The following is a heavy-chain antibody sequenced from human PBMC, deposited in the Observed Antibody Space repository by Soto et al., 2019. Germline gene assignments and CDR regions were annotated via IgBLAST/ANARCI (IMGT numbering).Heavy chain of an antibody. V-gene: IGHV6-1*01. J-gene: IGHJ4*02. Sequence: SPTLSLTCAISGDSISSNSVAWHWIMQSPSRGLEGLGRIYYRSKWYHDYAVSVKRRITINPVTSRNQFSLQLNSVTPEVTAVYYCARGNHFAFDYWGQGAQVTVSS. CDR2: IYYRSKWYH. D-gene: IGHD3-3*02. CDR3: ARGNHFAFDY. CDR1: GDSISSNSVA.